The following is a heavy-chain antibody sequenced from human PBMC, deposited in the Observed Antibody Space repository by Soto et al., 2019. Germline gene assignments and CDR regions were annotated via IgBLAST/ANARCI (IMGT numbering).Heavy chain of an antibody. V-gene: IGHV4-30-4*08. D-gene: IGHD3-10*01. Sequence: PSETLSLTCTVSGGSISSGEYYWSWIRQHSGKGLEWIGHMYDGGTTYSSPSLRSRVTISADTSKNQFSLDLTSVTDADTAVYFCARGGPSEKVDSWGQG. CDR2: MYDGGTT. CDR3: ARGGPSEKVDS. CDR1: GGSISSGEYY. J-gene: IGHJ4*02.